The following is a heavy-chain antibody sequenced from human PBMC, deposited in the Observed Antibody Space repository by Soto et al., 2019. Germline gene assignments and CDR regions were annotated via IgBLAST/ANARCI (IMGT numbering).Heavy chain of an antibody. J-gene: IGHJ4*02. V-gene: IGHV1-18*01. CDR1: GYTFTSYG. D-gene: IGHD2-15*01. Sequence: QVQLVQSGAEVKKPGASVKVSCKASGYTFTSYGISWVRQAPGQGLEWMGWISAYNGNRKYAQKFQGRVTMTTDTVAGTAYMGLGSLRSDFTAFYFFSRYSPPLDSWGQRTLVTVCS. CDR2: ISAYNGNR. CDR3: SRYSPPLDS.